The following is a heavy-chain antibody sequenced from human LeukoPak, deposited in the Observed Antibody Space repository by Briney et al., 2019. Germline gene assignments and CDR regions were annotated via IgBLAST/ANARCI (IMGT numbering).Heavy chain of an antibody. V-gene: IGHV3-15*01. J-gene: IGHJ4*02. CDR1: GFTFSNFW. CDR2: IKSKTDGGTT. D-gene: IGHD3-10*01. CDR3: ATEGRGVHFDY. Sequence: PGGSLRLSCAASGFTFSNFWMTWVRQAPGKGLEWVGRIKSKTDGGTTDYAAPVKGRFTISRDDSKNTLYLQMNSLKTEDTAVYYCATEGRGVHFDYWGQGTLVTVSS.